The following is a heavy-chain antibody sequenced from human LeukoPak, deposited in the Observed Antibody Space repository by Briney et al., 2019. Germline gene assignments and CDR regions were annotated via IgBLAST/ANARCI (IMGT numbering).Heavy chain of an antibody. D-gene: IGHD2-21*02. V-gene: IGHV3-20*04. Sequence: PGGSLRLSCAVSGFTFDDYGVSWVRQAPGKGLEWVSGINLNGGSTGYADSVKGRFTISRDKAKKSVYLKMNSLRGEDTALYYCARDYCGGDCYPFDYWGQGTLVTVSS. J-gene: IGHJ4*02. CDR1: GFTFDDYG. CDR3: ARDYCGGDCYPFDY. CDR2: INLNGGST.